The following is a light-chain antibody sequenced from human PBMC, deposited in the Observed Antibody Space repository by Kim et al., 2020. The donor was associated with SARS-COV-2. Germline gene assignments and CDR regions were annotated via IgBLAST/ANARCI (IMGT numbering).Light chain of an antibody. CDR1: QGISNS. CDR2: AAS. V-gene: IGKV1-27*01. CDR3: LKYNSAPLT. Sequence: PSIEDRVTLTCRASQGISNSFAWYRQKPGEVPMLLIYAASTLRSGFPSRFSGSGSGTDFTLTISSLQPEDAATYYTLKYNSAPLTFGQRAQVEIK. J-gene: IGKJ1*01.